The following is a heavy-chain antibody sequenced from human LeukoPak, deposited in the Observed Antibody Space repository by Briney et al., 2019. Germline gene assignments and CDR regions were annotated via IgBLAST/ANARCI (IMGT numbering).Heavy chain of an antibody. D-gene: IGHD3-9*01. CDR3: AKMIVTSYSSMDV. V-gene: IGHV3-9*01. Sequence: PGRSLRLSCAASGFGFDDYAMHWVRQVPGKGLEWVSSINWNSGSIAYADSVKGRFTVSRDNAKNSLSLQMNSLRTEDTALYYCAKMIVTSYSSMDVWDKGTTVTVSS. CDR2: INWNSGSI. J-gene: IGHJ6*03. CDR1: GFGFDDYA.